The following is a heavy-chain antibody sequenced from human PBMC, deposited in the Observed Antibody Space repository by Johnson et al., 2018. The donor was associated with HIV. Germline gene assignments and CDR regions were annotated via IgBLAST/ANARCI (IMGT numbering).Heavy chain of an antibody. V-gene: IGHV3-53*01. J-gene: IGHJ3*02. D-gene: IGHD2-15*01. Sequence: VQLVESGGGLIQPGGSLRLSCAASGFTVSSNYMSWVRQAPGKGLEWVSVIYSGGSTYYADSVKGRFTISSDNSKNTLYLQMNSLRAEDTALYYCARAPGGSPRAAFDIWGQGTMVTVSS. CDR2: IYSGGST. CDR1: GFTVSSNY. CDR3: ARAPGGSPRAAFDI.